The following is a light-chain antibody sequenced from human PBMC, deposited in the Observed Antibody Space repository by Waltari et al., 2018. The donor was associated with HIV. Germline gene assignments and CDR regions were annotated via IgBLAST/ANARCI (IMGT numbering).Light chain of an antibody. CDR2: KDT. J-gene: IGLJ3*02. V-gene: IGLV3-25*03. CDR3: QSGGSSGSGV. Sequence: SNELTLPPSVSVSPVQTPRITCSGDALANHYTYWFQRKPVQAPVLVIYKDTEKPSGIPERVSGSRSATTVKLTIRRVQAEDEADYSWQSGGSSGSGVFGGGTKLTVL. CDR1: ALANHY.